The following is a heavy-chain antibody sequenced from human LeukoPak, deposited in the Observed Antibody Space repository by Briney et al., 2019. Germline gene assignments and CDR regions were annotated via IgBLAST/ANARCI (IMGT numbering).Heavy chain of an antibody. CDR3: ARHEIGSTITGTTADFEY. V-gene: IGHV3-7*01. D-gene: IGHD1-20*01. J-gene: IGHJ4*02. Sequence: SGGSLRLSCAASGFIFSSYWMSWVRQAPGKGLEWVANMNQDGSEKNYVDSVKGRFTISRDNAKKSLLLHMNSLRVEDTAVYYCARHEIGSTITGTTADFEYWGQGTLVTVSS. CDR1: GFIFSSYW. CDR2: MNQDGSEK.